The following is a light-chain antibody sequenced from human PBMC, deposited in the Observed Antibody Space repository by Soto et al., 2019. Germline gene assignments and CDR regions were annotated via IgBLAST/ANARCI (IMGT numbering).Light chain of an antibody. J-gene: IGLJ2*01. CDR1: NSDIGAYNY. Sequence: QSALTQPASVSGSPGQSITISCTGSNSDIGAYNYVSWYQHHPGKAPKLIIYDLTYRPSGVSDRFSGSKSGTTASLTISGLQAEDEADYYCSSFTIGGARGAFGGGTKLTVL. V-gene: IGLV2-14*03. CDR3: SSFTIGGARGA. CDR2: DLT.